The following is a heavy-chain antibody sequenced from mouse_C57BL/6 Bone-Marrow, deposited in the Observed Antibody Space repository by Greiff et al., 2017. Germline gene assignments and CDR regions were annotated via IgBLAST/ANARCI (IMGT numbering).Heavy chain of an antibody. CDR2: ISDGGSYT. CDR1: GFTFSSYA. Sequence: EVKLVESGGGLVKPGGSLKLSCAASGFTFSSYAMSWVRQTPEKRLEWVATISDGGSYTYYPANVKGRFTISRDNAKNNLYLQMSHLKSEDTAMYYCAISSTVVAFYYYAMDYWGQGTSVTVSS. D-gene: IGHD1-1*01. J-gene: IGHJ4*01. CDR3: AISSTVVAFYYYAMDY. V-gene: IGHV5-4*03.